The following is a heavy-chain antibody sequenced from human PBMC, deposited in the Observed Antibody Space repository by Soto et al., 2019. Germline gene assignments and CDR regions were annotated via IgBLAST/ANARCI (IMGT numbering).Heavy chain of an antibody. CDR3: AKDGLENIVDIVVVLYYFDY. J-gene: IGHJ4*02. D-gene: IGHD2-15*01. CDR2: ISGSGGST. V-gene: IGHV3-23*01. CDR1: GFTFSSYA. Sequence: EVQLLESGGGLVQPGGSLRLSCAASGFTFSSYAMSWVRQAPGKGLEWVSAISGSGGSTYYADSVKGRFTISRDNSKNTLYLQMNSLRAKETAVYYCAKDGLENIVDIVVVLYYFDYWGQGTLVTVSS.